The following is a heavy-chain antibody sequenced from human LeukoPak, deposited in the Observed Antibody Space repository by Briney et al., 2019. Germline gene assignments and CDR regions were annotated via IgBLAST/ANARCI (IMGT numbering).Heavy chain of an antibody. CDR1: GGSISSSSYA. CDR3: ARRGYYDNSGFGTFDI. CDR2: IYYSGST. J-gene: IGHJ3*02. V-gene: IGHV4-39*01. D-gene: IGHD3-22*01. Sequence: SETLSLTCTVSGGSISSSSYAWGWIRQPPGKGLEWIGNIYYSGSTYYNPSLKSRVTISVDTSKNQFSLKLSSVTAADTAVYYCARRGYYDNSGFGTFDIWRQGTMVTVSS.